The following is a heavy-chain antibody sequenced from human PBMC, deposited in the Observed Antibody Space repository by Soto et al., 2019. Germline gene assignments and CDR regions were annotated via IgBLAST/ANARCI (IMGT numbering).Heavy chain of an antibody. V-gene: IGHV4-31*03. J-gene: IGHJ4*02. CDR3: ARTTFYDIFTAYYSLFDY. Sequence: QVQLQESGPGLVKPSQTLTLTCTVSGGSISSGGYYWSSIRQHPGNGLEWIGHISDSGNTYYNPSLKSRVTISVDTSKNLFSLNLSAVTAADTAVYYCARTTFYDIFTAYYSLFDYWGQGTLVTVSS. D-gene: IGHD3-9*01. CDR1: GGSISSGGYY. CDR2: ISDSGNT.